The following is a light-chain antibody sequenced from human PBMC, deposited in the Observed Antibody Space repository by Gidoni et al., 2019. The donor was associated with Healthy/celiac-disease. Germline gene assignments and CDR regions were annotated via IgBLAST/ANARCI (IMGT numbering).Light chain of an antibody. CDR3: QQYDTLPLT. J-gene: IGKJ3*01. Sequence: DIQMNTFPSSLSASVGDRVTITRQARQDISKQLNWYQKKPGKAPVLLIYVASHLETGVPSRFSENGSGTDFTFSIISLQPYAVATYYWQQYDTLPLTFGPGTKVDIK. CDR2: VAS. CDR1: QDISKQ. V-gene: IGKV1-33*01.